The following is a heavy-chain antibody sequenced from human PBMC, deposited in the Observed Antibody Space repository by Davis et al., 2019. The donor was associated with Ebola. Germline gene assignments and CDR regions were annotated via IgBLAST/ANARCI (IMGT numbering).Heavy chain of an antibody. CDR1: GFTFSSYW. Sequence: GESLKISCAASGFTFSSYWMSWVRQAPGKGLEWVANIKQDGSGKFYVDSVRGRFTISKDNAKNSLYLQMNSLRAEDTAVYYCARGSRNMDVWGQGTTVTVSS. CDR3: ARGSRNMDV. J-gene: IGHJ6*02. V-gene: IGHV3-7*03. CDR2: IKQDGSGK.